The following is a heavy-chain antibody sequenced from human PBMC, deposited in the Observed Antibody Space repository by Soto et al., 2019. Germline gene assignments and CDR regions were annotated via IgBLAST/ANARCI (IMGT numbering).Heavy chain of an antibody. CDR1: GFTCSCYT. D-gene: IGHD2-2*01. CDR3: ASRNLADCSGTSCLYYFDY. CDR2: ISRRGETI. V-gene: IGHV3-48*02. Sequence: GGSRRLSCAASGFTCSCYTMNWVRQAPGKGLEGVSYISRRGETIYYADSVKGRFTISRDNAENSLYLQMNSLRDEDTAVYYCASRNLADCSGTSCLYYFDYWGQGTLVTVSS. J-gene: IGHJ4*02.